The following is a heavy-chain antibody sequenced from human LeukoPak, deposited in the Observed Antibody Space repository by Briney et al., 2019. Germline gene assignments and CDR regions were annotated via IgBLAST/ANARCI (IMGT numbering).Heavy chain of an antibody. Sequence: ASVKVSCEASGYTFTSYDINWVRQATGQGLEWMGWMNPNSGNTGYAQKFQGRVTMTRNTSISTAYMELRSLRSDDTAVYYCARVLRAGITGTTGFDYWGQGTLVTVSS. CDR1: GYTFTSYD. V-gene: IGHV1-8*01. CDR2: MNPNSGNT. D-gene: IGHD1-7*01. J-gene: IGHJ4*02. CDR3: ARVLRAGITGTTGFDY.